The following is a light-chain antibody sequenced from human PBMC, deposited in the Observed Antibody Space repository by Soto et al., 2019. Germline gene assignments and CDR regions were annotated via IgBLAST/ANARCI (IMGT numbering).Light chain of an antibody. CDR3: QQRSNWPT. Sequence: EIVLTQSPATLSLSPGERATLSCRASLGVSSYLAWYQQKPGQAPRLLIYDATNRATGIPARFSGSGSGTDFTLTISSLEPEDFAVYYCQQRSNWPTFGQATKVDIK. V-gene: IGKV3-11*01. J-gene: IGKJ2*01. CDR2: DAT. CDR1: LGVSSY.